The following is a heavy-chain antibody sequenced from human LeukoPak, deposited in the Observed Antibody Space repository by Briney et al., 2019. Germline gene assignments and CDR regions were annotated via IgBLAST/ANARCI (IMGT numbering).Heavy chain of an antibody. V-gene: IGHV1-69*13. CDR2: IIPIFGTA. J-gene: IGHJ4*02. CDR3: ERGRMAGTYVFDY. CDR1: GGTFSSYA. Sequence: SVKVSCKASGGTFSSYAISWVRQAPGQGLEWMGGIIPIFGTANYAQKFQGRVTITADESTSTAYMELTSLRSEDTAVYYCERGRMAGTYVFDYWGQGTLVTVSS. D-gene: IGHD6-19*01.